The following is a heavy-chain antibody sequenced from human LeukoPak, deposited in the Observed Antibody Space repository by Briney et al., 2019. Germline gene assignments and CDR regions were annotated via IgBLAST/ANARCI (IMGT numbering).Heavy chain of an antibody. J-gene: IGHJ4*02. CDR2: IYYSGTS. Sequence: SETLSLTCTVSGGSISSGSYYWGWIRQPPGKGLEWIGSIYYSGTSYYNPSLKSRVTISVDTSKNQFSLKLSSVTAADTAVYYCARLMIVSDYWGQGTLVTVSS. D-gene: IGHD3-22*01. CDR1: GGSISSGSYY. V-gene: IGHV4-39*01. CDR3: ARLMIVSDY.